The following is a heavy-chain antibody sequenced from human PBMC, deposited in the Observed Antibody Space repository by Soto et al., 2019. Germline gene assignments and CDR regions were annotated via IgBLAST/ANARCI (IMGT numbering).Heavy chain of an antibody. CDR3: AKSGYCSGGSCWYYYGMDV. Sequence: GGSLRLSCAASGFTFSSYAMSWVRQAPGKGLEWVSAISGSGGSTYYADSVKGRFTISRDNSKNTLYLQMNSLRAEDTAVYYCAKSGYCSGGSCWYYYGMDVWGQGTTVTVSS. CDR1: GFTFSSYA. V-gene: IGHV3-23*01. CDR2: ISGSGGST. D-gene: IGHD2-15*01. J-gene: IGHJ6*02.